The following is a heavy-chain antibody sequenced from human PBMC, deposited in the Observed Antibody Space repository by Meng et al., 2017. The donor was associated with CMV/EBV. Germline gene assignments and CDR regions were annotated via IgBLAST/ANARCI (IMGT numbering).Heavy chain of an antibody. V-gene: IGHV4-39*07. J-gene: IGHJ5*02. D-gene: IGHD3-3*01. CDR3: ASRITIFGVVTAFDP. Sequence: QMALQQSRPGLVKPSETLSLTRTVSGGSVSSSSFYCGWIRQPPGKGLEWIGSIYYSGSTYYNPSLKSRVTISVDTSKNQFSLKLSSVTAADTAVYYCASRITIFGVVTAFDPWGQGTLVTVSS. CDR2: IYYSGST. CDR1: GGSVSSSSFY.